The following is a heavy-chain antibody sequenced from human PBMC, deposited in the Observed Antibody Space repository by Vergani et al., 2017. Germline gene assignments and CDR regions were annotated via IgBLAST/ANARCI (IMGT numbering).Heavy chain of an antibody. Sequence: QVQLVQSGAEVKKPGSSVKVSCKASGGTFSSYAISWVRQAPGQGLEWMGGIIPIFGTANYAQTFQGRVTITADESTSTAYMELSSLRSEDTAVYYCARAATPARYSSSYGPYDWGQGTLVTVSS. CDR1: GGTFSSYA. D-gene: IGHD6-13*01. V-gene: IGHV1-69*01. J-gene: IGHJ4*02. CDR2: IIPIFGTA. CDR3: ARAATPARYSSSYGPYD.